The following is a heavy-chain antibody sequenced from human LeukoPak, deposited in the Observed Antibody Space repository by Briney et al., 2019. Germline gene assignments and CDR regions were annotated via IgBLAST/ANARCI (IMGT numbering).Heavy chain of an antibody. CDR2: ISDSGDYT. CDR3: ASKS. J-gene: IGHJ5*02. V-gene: IGHV3-23*01. Sequence: VXXAPGKGLEWVSAISDSGDYTYYADSVKGRFTIFRDNSKNTLYLEMNSLRVEDTAVYYCASKSWGQGTLVTVSS.